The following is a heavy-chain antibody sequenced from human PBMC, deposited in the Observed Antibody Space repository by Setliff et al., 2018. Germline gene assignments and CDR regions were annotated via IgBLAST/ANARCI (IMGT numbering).Heavy chain of an antibody. Sequence: PGGSLRLSCAASGFTFSDYYMSWIRQAPGKGLEWVSSISKSSSYIYYADSVKGRFAVSRDNADNSLYLQMNSLRAEDTAVYYCARDEDYFDTSGYPDNWGQGTLVTVSS. CDR3: ARDEDYFDTSGYPDN. D-gene: IGHD3-22*01. CDR2: ISKSSSYI. CDR1: GFTFSDYY. V-gene: IGHV3-11*06. J-gene: IGHJ4*02.